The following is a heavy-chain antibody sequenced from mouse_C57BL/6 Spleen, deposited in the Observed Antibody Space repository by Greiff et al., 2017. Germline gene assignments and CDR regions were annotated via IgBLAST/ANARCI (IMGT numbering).Heavy chain of an antibody. V-gene: IGHV1-39*01. CDR1: GYSFTDYN. CDR2: INPNYGTT. CDR3: ASDGRGYFDV. D-gene: IGHD2-3*01. J-gene: IGHJ1*03. Sequence: VKLPQSGPGLVKPGASVKISCKASGYSFTDYNMNWVKQSNGKSLEWIGVINPNYGTTSYNQTFKGKATLAVDQSSSTAYMQLNSLTSEDSAVYDCASDGRGYFDVWGTGTTVTVSS.